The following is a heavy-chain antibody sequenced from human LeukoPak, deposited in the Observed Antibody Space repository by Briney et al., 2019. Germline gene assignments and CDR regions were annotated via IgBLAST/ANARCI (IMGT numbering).Heavy chain of an antibody. CDR1: GFSFSSYA. J-gene: IGHJ4*02. Sequence: GGSPRLSCAASGFSFSSYAMSWVRQAPGKGLEWVSTVSYNGGNTYYADSVKGRFTLYRDSSKNTVYLQIDSLRAEDTAAYYCAKGEWLDNWGQGTLVTVSS. D-gene: IGHD6-19*01. CDR3: AKGEWLDN. V-gene: IGHV3-23*01. CDR2: VSYNGGNT.